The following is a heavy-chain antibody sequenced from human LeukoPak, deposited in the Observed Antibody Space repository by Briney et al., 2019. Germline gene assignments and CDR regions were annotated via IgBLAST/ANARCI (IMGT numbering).Heavy chain of an antibody. D-gene: IGHD3-10*01. CDR3: ARHPTGGRGVHDY. CDR1: GGSISSYY. Sequence: SETLSLTCTVSGGSISSYYWSWIRQPPGKGLEWIGYIYYSGSTNYNPSLKSRVTISVDTSKNQFSLKLSSVTAADTAVYYCARHPTGGRGVHDYWGQGTLVTVSS. J-gene: IGHJ4*02. V-gene: IGHV4-59*08. CDR2: IYYSGST.